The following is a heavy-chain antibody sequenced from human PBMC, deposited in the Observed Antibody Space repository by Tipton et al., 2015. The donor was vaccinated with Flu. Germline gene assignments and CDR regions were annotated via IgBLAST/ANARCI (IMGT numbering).Heavy chain of an antibody. CDR1: GFRVSNYA. CDR3: ARDYSPWWTSVVTGTLDV. D-gene: IGHD4-23*01. CDR2: ITTRSRYI. V-gene: IGHV3-21*04. J-gene: IGHJ6*02. Sequence: SLRLSCAASGFRVSNYAVNWVRQAPGKGLEWVSSITTRSRYIYYADSVRGRFTVSRDNAGNSLFLQMNSLTADDTAVYYCARDYSPWWTSVVTGTLDVWGQGTTVIVS.